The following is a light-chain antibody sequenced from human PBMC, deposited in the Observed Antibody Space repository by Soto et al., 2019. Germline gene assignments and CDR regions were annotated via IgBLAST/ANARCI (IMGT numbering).Light chain of an antibody. CDR1: SSNIGINT. Sequence: QSVLTQPPSASGTPGQRVTISWSGSSSNIGINTVNWYQQVPGTAPKLLIYTDNPRPSGVPDRFSGSKSGTSASLAISGLQSEDEADYYCAAWDDSLNGLYVFGTGTKVTVL. V-gene: IGLV1-44*01. CDR3: AAWDDSLNGLYV. CDR2: TDN. J-gene: IGLJ1*01.